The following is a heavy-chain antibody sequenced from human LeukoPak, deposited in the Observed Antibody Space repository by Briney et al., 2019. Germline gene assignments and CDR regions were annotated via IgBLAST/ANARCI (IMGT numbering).Heavy chain of an antibody. CDR1: GFTFSNTW. CDR2: IKSKTDGGTT. D-gene: IGHD2-2*01. J-gene: IGHJ4*02. V-gene: IGHV3-15*01. Sequence: GGSLTLSCAASGFTFSNTWMSWVRQAPGRGLEWVGRIKSKTDGGTTDYAAPVKGTVSISRDDSKNTLYLQMNSLNAEDTAVYYCSTDSTTVYWGQGTLVTVSS. CDR3: STDSTTVY.